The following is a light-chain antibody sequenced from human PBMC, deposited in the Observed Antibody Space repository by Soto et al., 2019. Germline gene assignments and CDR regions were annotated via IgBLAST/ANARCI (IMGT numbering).Light chain of an antibody. Sequence: DIQMTQSPSSLSASVGDRVTITCRASQSISNYLNWYQQKPGRAPNLLIYAAFRLQSGVPSRFSGSGSGTDFTLTISSLQPEDFATYFCQQSYSTSITFGQGTRLEIK. CDR2: AAF. J-gene: IGKJ5*01. CDR3: QQSYSTSIT. V-gene: IGKV1-39*01. CDR1: QSISNY.